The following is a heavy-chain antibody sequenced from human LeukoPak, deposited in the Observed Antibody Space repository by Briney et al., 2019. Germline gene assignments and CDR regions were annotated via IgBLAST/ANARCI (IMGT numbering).Heavy chain of an antibody. J-gene: IGHJ4*02. CDR3: SGGETYAPDY. CDR1: GFTFNSYA. Sequence: GGSLRLSCAASGFTFNSYAMNWVRQAPGKGLEWVSSISSSGSYVYYPDSLKGRFTISRDSAKNSLFLQMNSLRAEDTAVYYCSGGETYAPDYWGQGTLVTVSS. CDR2: ISSSGSYV. D-gene: IGHD3-16*01. V-gene: IGHV3-21*01.